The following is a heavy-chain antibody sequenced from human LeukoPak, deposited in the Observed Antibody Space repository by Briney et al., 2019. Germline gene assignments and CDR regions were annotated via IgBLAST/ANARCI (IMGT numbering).Heavy chain of an antibody. CDR1: GFTFSSYA. CDR3: AKDHYYGSGTILDY. Sequence: GGSLRLSCAASGFTFSSYAMSWVRQAPGKGLEWVSAISGSGGSTYYADSVKGRFTISRDNSKNTLYLQMNSLRAEDTAVYYCAKDHYYGSGTILDYWGQGTPVTVSS. J-gene: IGHJ4*02. V-gene: IGHV3-23*01. D-gene: IGHD3-10*01. CDR2: ISGSGGST.